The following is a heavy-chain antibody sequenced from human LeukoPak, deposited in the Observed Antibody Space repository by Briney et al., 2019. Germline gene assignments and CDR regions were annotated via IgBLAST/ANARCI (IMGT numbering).Heavy chain of an antibody. J-gene: IGHJ4*02. CDR1: GFTVSSNY. CDR2: IYSGGST. Sequence: GGSLRLSCAASGFTVSSNYMSWARQAPGKGLEWVSVIYSGGSTYYADSVKGRFTISRDNSKNTLYLQMNSLRAEDTAVYYCARQSSGWFFDYWGQGTLVTVSS. CDR3: ARQSSGWFFDY. V-gene: IGHV3-53*01. D-gene: IGHD6-19*01.